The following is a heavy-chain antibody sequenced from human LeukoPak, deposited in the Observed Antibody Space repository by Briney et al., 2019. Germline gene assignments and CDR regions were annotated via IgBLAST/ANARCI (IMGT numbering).Heavy chain of an antibody. J-gene: IGHJ4*02. CDR1: GGSIDSTSYF. CDR3: ARLNYYDSSGPYPPFDY. V-gene: IGHV4-39*01. Sequence: SETLSLTCSVSGGSIDSTSYFWGWVRQPPGKGLEWIGSIYYTGDAYYNPSLKSRVTISVDTSKNQFSLKLSSVTAADTAVYYCARLNYYDSSGPYPPFDYWGQGTLVTVSS. CDR2: IYYTGDA. D-gene: IGHD3-22*01.